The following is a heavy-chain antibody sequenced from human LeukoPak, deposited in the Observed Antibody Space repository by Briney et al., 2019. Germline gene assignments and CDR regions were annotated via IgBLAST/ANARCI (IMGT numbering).Heavy chain of an antibody. Sequence: ASVKVSCKASGYTFTSYAMHWVRQAPGQRLEWMGWINAGNGNTKYSQKFQGRVTITRDTSASTAYMELSSLKSEDTAVYYCARVGFLEWLLFDYWGQGTLVTVSS. D-gene: IGHD3-3*02. CDR3: ARVGFLEWLLFDY. V-gene: IGHV1-3*01. CDR1: GYTFTSYA. CDR2: INAGNGNT. J-gene: IGHJ4*02.